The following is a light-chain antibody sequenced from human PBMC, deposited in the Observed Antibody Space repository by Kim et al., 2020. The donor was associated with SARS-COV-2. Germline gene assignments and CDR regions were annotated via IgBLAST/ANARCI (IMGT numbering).Light chain of an antibody. V-gene: IGKV1-5*03. CDR2: KAS. J-gene: IGKJ1*01. CDR1: ESLNDW. CDR3: QQYVSYLWT. Sequence: DIQMTQSPSTLSASVGDRVTITCRASESLNDWLAWYQQKPGKTPKLLIYKASNLESGVPSRFSGSGSGTEFTLTISSLQPDDFATYYCQQYVSYLWTFGQGTKVEIK.